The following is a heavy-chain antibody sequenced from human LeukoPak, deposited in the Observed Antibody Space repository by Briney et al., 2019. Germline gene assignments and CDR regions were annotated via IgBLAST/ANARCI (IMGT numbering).Heavy chain of an antibody. CDR1: GGSISSYY. D-gene: IGHD6-19*01. V-gene: IGHV4-4*07. J-gene: IGHJ6*03. CDR3: ARGRKVSSGWHRYYYYMDV. CDR2: IYTSGST. Sequence: TSETLSLTCTVSGGSISSYYWSWIRQPAGKGLEWIGRIYTSGSTNYNPSLKSRVTMSVDTSKNQFSLKLSSVTAADTAVYYCARGRKVSSGWHRYYYYMDVWGKGTTVTISS.